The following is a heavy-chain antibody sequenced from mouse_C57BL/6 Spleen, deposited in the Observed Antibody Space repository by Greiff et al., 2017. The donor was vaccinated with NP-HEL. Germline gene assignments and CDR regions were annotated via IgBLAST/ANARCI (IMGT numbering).Heavy chain of an antibody. V-gene: IGHV1-26*01. CDR3: ARGGAYGNYLAY. Sequence: VQLQQSGPELVKPGASVKISCKASGYTFTDYYMNWVKQSHGKSLEWIGDINPNNGGTSYNQKFKGKATLTVDKSSSTAYMELRSLTSEDSAVYYCARGGAYGNYLAYWGKGTTLTVSS. CDR2: INPNNGGT. J-gene: IGHJ2*01. CDR1: GYTFTDYY. D-gene: IGHD2-1*01.